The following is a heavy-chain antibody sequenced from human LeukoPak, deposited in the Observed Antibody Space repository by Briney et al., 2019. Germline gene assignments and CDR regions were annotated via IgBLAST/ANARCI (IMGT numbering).Heavy chain of an antibody. D-gene: IGHD3-10*01. J-gene: IGHJ4*02. Sequence: GESLKISCKGSGYNFINYWIGWVRQVPGKGLEWMGIIQPRDSETRYRPSFQGQVTILVDKSINAAYLQWSSLKASDTAIYYCATRYGSGTYYPFDYWGQGTLVTVSS. CDR3: ATRYGSGTYYPFDY. CDR1: GYNFINYW. V-gene: IGHV5-51*01. CDR2: IQPRDSET.